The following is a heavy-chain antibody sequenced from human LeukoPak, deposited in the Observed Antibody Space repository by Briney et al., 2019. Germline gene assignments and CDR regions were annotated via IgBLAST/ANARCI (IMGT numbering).Heavy chain of an antibody. J-gene: IGHJ6*02. V-gene: IGHV3-74*03. D-gene: IGHD5-24*01. CDR2: TGPDGTTK. CDR3: ARRSRYRIPASDRRDGYNDGLYYCYGMDV. CDR1: GFTFSTYW. Sequence: GGSLRLSCAASGFTFSTYWMHWVRQVPGKGLVWVSRTGPDGTTKAYADSVKGRFTISRDNAKNTLYLQMNSLRAEDTAVYYCARRSRYRIPASDRRDGYNDGLYYCYGMDVWGQGTTVTVSS.